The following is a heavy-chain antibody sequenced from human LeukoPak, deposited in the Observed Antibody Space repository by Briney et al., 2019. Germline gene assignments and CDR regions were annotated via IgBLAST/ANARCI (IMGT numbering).Heavy chain of an antibody. D-gene: IGHD6-19*01. V-gene: IGHV3-23*01. CDR2: ISGSGGTT. CDR3: ARDLAQWLEFDY. Sequence: TGGSLRLSCAASGFTFSNYPMTWVRQAPGKGLEWVSIISGSGGTTYYADSVKGRFTISRDNSKNTVCLQMNSLRDEDTAVYYCARDLAQWLEFDYWGQGTLVTVSS. CDR1: GFTFSNYP. J-gene: IGHJ4*02.